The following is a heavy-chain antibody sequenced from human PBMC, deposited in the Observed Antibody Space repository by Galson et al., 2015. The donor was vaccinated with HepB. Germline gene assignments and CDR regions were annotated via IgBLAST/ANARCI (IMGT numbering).Heavy chain of an antibody. CDR3: AKGSGYSYGWGNDY. D-gene: IGHD5-18*01. Sequence: SLRLSCAASGFTFSSYGMHWVRQAPGKGLEWEAVISYDGSNKYYADSVKGRFTISRDNSKNTLYLQMNSLRAEDTAVYYCAKGSGYSYGWGNDYWGQGTLITVSS. J-gene: IGHJ4*02. CDR1: GFTFSSYG. V-gene: IGHV3-30*18. CDR2: ISYDGSNK.